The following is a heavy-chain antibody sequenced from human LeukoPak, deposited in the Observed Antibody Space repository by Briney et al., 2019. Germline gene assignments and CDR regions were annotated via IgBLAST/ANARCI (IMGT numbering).Heavy chain of an antibody. CDR1: GFTFSSYG. CDR2: IRYDGSNK. Sequence: PGGSLRLSCAASGFTFSSYGMHWVRQAPGKVLEWVAFIRYDGSNKYYADSVKGRFTISRDNSKNTLYLQMNSLRAEDTAVYYCANTLTGLRYFDWPSPNWYFDLWGRGTLVTVSS. J-gene: IGHJ2*01. V-gene: IGHV3-30*02. CDR3: ANTLTGLRYFDWPSPNWYFDL. D-gene: IGHD3-9*01.